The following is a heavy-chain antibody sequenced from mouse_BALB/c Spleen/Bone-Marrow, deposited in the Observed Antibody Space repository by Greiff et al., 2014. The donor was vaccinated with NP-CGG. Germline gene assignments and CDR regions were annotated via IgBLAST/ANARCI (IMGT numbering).Heavy chain of an antibody. V-gene: IGHV1S56*01. D-gene: IGHD2-4*01. J-gene: IGHJ2*01. CDR3: ARRRGITTERDYFDY. CDR1: GYTFTSYY. Sequence: VQLQQSGPELVKPGASVRISCKAPGYTFTSYYIHWVKQRPGQGLEWIGWIYPGNVNTKYNEKFKGKATLTADKSSSTAYMQLSSLTSEDSAVYFCARRRGITTERDYFDYWGQGTTLTVSS. CDR2: IYPGNVNT.